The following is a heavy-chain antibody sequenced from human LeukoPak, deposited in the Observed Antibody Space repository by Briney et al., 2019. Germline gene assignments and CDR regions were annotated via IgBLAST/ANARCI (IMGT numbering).Heavy chain of an antibody. J-gene: IGHJ6*03. CDR3: ARDPYNGAYSEGYYYYYMDV. V-gene: IGHV3-48*03. Sequence: GGSLRLSCAASGFTFSSYEMNWVRQAPGKGLEWVSYISSSGSTIYYADSVKGRFTISRDNAKNSLSLQMNSLRAEDTAIYYCARDPYNGAYSEGYYYYYMDVWGKGTTVTVSS. CDR1: GFTFSSYE. CDR2: ISSSGSTI. D-gene: IGHD1-1*01.